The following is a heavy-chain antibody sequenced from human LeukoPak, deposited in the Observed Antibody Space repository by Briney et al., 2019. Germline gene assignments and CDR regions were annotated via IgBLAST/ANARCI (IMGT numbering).Heavy chain of an antibody. Sequence: GAPVKVSCKASDYTFTSYGISWVRQAPGQGLEWMGWISGYNGNTNHAQKLQGRVTMTTDTSTSTAYMELRSLRSDDTAVYYCARDKAVADSGWAFDIWGQGTMVTVSS. D-gene: IGHD6-19*01. CDR2: ISGYNGNT. V-gene: IGHV1-18*01. CDR1: DYTFTSYG. CDR3: ARDKAVADSGWAFDI. J-gene: IGHJ3*02.